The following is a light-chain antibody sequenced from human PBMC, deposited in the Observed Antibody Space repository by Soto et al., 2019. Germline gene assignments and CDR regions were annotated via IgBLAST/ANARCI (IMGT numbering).Light chain of an antibody. CDR2: DAS. Sequence: DIQMTHSPSSLSASVGDRVTITCQASQDITNSLNWYQQKPGKAPKVLIYDASILETGVPSRFSGSGSGTDFTFTISSLQPEDVATYYCQPYDNLPFTFGPGTTVD. J-gene: IGKJ3*01. CDR1: QDITNS. CDR3: QPYDNLPFT. V-gene: IGKV1-33*01.